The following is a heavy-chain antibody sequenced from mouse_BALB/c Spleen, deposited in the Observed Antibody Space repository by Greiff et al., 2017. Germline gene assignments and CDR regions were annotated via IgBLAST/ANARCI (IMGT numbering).Heavy chain of an antibody. V-gene: IGHV1-20*02. CDR1: GYSFTGYF. CDR2: INPYNGDT. J-gene: IGHJ4*01. CDR3: ARSGDGYAMDY. Sequence: EVKVVESGPELVKPGASVKISCKASGYSFTGYFMNWVMQSHGKSLEWIGRINPYNGDTFYNQKFKGKATLTVDKSSSTAHMELRSLASEDSAVYYCARSGDGYAMDYWGQGTSVTVSS. D-gene: IGHD3-1*01.